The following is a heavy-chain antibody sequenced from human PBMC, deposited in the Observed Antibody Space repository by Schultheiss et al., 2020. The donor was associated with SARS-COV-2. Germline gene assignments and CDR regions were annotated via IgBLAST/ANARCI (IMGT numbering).Heavy chain of an antibody. D-gene: IGHD3-3*01. Sequence: SVKVSCKASGGTFSSYAISWVRQAPGQGLEWMGGIIPIFGTANYAQKFQGRVTMTTDTSTSTAYMELSSLRSEDTAVYYCARGDPRYYDFWSGRGGMDVWGQGTTVTVSS. CDR1: GGTFSSYA. CDR2: IIPIFGTA. V-gene: IGHV1-69*05. CDR3: ARGDPRYYDFWSGRGGMDV. J-gene: IGHJ6*02.